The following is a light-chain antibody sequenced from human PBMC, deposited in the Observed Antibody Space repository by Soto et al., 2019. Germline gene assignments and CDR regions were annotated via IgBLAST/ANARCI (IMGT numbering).Light chain of an antibody. CDR1: QNIGTW. CDR2: DAS. V-gene: IGKV1-5*01. CDR3: QQYDNSVWT. J-gene: IGKJ1*01. Sequence: DIQVTQSPSTLSAFVGDRVSITCRASQNIGTWLAWYQQKPAQAPKLLIYDASRLDDGVPSRFSGSGSGTEFTLTINSLQPEDLAVYYCQQYDNSVWTFGQGTKV.